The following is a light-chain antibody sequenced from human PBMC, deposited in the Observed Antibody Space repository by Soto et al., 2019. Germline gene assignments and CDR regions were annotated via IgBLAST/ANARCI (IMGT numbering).Light chain of an antibody. Sequence: ALTQPPSASRSPGQSVTISCTGTSSDVGAYNYVSWYQQYPGKAPKLIIYEVNKRPSGVPDRFSGSKSGNTASLTVSGLQADDESDYYCSSYAGSNNLLFGGGTKLTVL. CDR1: SSDVGAYNY. J-gene: IGLJ2*01. V-gene: IGLV2-8*02. CDR2: EVN. CDR3: SSYAGSNNLL.